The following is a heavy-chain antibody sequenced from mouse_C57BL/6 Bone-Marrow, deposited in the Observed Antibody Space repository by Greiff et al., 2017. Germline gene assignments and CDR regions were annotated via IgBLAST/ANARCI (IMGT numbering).Heavy chain of an antibody. V-gene: IGHV1-81*01. J-gene: IGHJ1*03. CDR1: GYTFTSYG. Sequence: VKLQESGAELARPGASVKLSCKASGYTFTSYGISWVKQRPGQGLEWIGEIYPRSGNTYYNEKFKGKATLTADKSSSTAYMELRSLTSEDSAVYCLPLLRYPWYFDVWGTGTTVTVSS. D-gene: IGHD1-1*01. CDR2: IYPRSGNT. CDR3: PLLRYPWYFDV.